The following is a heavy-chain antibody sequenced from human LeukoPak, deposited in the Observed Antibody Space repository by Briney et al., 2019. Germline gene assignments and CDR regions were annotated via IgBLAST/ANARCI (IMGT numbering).Heavy chain of an antibody. CDR3: ARATLVYYDSSGYYQT. CDR1: GGPFSGYY. CDR2: INHSGST. J-gene: IGHJ4*02. Sequence: KPSETLSLTCAVYGGPFSGYYWSWIRQPPGKGLEWIGEINHSGSTNYNPSLKSRVTISVDTSKNQFSLKLSSVTAADTAVYYWARATLVYYDSSGYYQTWGQGTLVTVSS. V-gene: IGHV4-34*01. D-gene: IGHD3-22*01.